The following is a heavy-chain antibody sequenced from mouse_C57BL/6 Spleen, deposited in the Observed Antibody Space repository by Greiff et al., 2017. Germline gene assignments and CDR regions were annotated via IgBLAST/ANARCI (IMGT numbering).Heavy chain of an antibody. D-gene: IGHD1-1*01. CDR1: GYTFTDYE. Sequence: QVQLQQSGAELVRPGASVTLSCKASGYTFTDYEMHWVKQTPVHGLEWIGAIDPETGGTAYNQKFKGKAILTADKSSSTAYMELRSLTSEDSAVDYCTRGDGGAWFAYWGQGTLVTVSA. V-gene: IGHV1-15*01. J-gene: IGHJ3*01. CDR2: IDPETGGT. CDR3: TRGDGGAWFAY.